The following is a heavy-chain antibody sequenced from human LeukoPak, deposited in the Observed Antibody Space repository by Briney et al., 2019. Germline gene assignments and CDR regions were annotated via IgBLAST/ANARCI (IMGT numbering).Heavy chain of an antibody. CDR1: GGSFSGYY. J-gene: IGHJ6*03. V-gene: IGHV4-34*01. CDR3: ARFQLLPNYYMDV. CDR2: INHSGST. Sequence: SETLSLTCAVYGGSFSGYYWSWIRQPPGKGLEWIGEINHSGSTNYNPSLKSRVTISVDTSKNQFSLKLSSVTAADTAMYYCARFQLLPNYYMDVWGKGTTVTVSS. D-gene: IGHD2-2*01.